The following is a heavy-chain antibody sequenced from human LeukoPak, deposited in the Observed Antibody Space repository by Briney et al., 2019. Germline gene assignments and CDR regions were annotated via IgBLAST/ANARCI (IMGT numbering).Heavy chain of an antibody. CDR1: GFTFDDYA. CDR2: ISWNSGSI. V-gene: IGHV3-9*01. D-gene: IGHD3-16*01. J-gene: IGHJ4*02. CDR3: AKAFGAKDDY. Sequence: GGSLRLSCAASGFTFDDYAMHWVRQAPGKGLEWVSGISWNSGSIGYADSVKGRFTISRDNAKNSLYLQMNSLRAEDTALYYCAKAFGAKDDYWGQGTLVTVSS.